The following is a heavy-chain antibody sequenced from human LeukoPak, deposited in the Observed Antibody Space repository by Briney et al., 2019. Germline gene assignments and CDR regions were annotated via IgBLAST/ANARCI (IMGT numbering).Heavy chain of an antibody. V-gene: IGHV3-21*01. J-gene: IGHJ4*02. CDR2: ISSSGRFI. Sequence: GGSLRLSCAASGFTFSDYTLNWVRQAPGKGLEWVSSISSSGRFIYYADSLKGRFTISRDNDKESVHLQMVSPRAEDTAVYYCVRETHTMGPSFDYWGQGTLVTVSS. CDR3: VRETHTMGPSFDY. CDR1: GFTFSDYT. D-gene: IGHD5-24*01.